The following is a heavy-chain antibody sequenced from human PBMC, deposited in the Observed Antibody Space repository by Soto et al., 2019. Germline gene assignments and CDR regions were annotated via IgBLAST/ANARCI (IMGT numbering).Heavy chain of an antibody. V-gene: IGHV3-23*01. Sequence: EVQLLESGGGLVQPGGSLRLSCVASGFSFSNYAMSWVRQAPGEGLEWVSVISGSDGSTYYADSVKGRFTISRDDSKNTLYLQMNSLRAEDTAVYYCARDRERDAWYEDYWGQGTLVTVSS. D-gene: IGHD6-13*01. CDR3: ARDRERDAWYEDY. J-gene: IGHJ4*02. CDR1: GFSFSNYA. CDR2: ISGSDGST.